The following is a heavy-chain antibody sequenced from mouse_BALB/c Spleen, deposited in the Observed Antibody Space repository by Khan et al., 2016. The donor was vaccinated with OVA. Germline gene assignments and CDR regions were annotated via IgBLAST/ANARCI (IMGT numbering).Heavy chain of an antibody. CDR3: ERGNCYGYYFDY. J-gene: IGHJ2*01. CDR2: ISYSGVT. V-gene: IGHV3-2*02. D-gene: IGHD1-1*01. Sequence: EVQLQESGPGLVKPSQSLSLTCTVTGYSITSGYAWNWIRQFPGNKLEWMGYISYSGVTSYTPSLKSRISITRDTSKNQFFLQLNSVTTEETATEYWERGNCYGYYFDYWGQGTTLTVSS. CDR1: GYSITSGYA.